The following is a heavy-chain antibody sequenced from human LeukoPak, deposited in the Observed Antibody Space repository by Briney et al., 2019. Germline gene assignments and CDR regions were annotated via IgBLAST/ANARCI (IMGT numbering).Heavy chain of an antibody. J-gene: IGHJ4*02. Sequence: PSETLSLTCTVSGGSISSGGSYWSWIRQHPGKGLEWIGYIYYSGSTYYNPSLKSRVTISVDASKNQFSLKLSSVTAADTAVCYCARVWAGIAARRLTFDYWGQGTLVTVSS. CDR2: IYYSGST. V-gene: IGHV4-31*03. D-gene: IGHD6-6*01. CDR3: ARVWAGIAARRLTFDY. CDR1: GGSISSGGSY.